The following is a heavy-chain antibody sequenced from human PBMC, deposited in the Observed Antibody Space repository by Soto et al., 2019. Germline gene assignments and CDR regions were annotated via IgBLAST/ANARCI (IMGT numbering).Heavy chain of an antibody. CDR2: IYYSGST. CDR3: ARLFPRVVPAAIHFDS. CDR1: GGSISSSSYY. Sequence: QLQLQESGPGLVKPSETLSLTCTVSGGSISSSSYYWGWIRQPPGKGLEWIGSIYYSGSTYSNPPLRGLVTISVATSKNQFSLKLSSVTAADTAVYYCARLFPRVVPAAIHFDSWGQGTLVTVSS. V-gene: IGHV4-39*01. D-gene: IGHD2-2*01. J-gene: IGHJ4*02.